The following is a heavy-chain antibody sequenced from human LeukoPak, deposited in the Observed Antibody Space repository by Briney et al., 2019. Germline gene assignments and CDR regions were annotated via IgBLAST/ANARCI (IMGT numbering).Heavy chain of an antibody. Sequence: ASVKVSCKASGCTFTSYYMHWVRQAPGQGLEWMGIINPSGGSTSYAQKFQGRVTMTRDTSTSTVYMELSSLRSEDTAVYYCARVRLRSTPYNWFDPWGQGTLVTVSS. V-gene: IGHV1-46*01. CDR3: ARVRLRSTPYNWFDP. CDR2: INPSGGST. J-gene: IGHJ5*02. D-gene: IGHD4-17*01. CDR1: GCTFTSYY.